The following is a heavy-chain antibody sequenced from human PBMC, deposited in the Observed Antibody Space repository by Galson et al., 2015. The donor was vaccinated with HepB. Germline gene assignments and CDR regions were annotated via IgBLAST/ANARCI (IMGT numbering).Heavy chain of an antibody. Sequence: SVKVSCKVSGYTLTELSMHWVRQAPGKGLEWMGGFDPEDGETIYAQKFQGRVTMTGDTSTDTAYMELSSLRSEDTAVYYCATEWFDPWGQGTLVTVSS. V-gene: IGHV1-24*01. CDR2: FDPEDGET. CDR3: ATEWFDP. CDR1: GYTLTELS. J-gene: IGHJ5*02.